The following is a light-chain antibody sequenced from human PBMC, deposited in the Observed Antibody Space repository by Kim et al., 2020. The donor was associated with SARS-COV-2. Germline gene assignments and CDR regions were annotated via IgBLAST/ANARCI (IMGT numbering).Light chain of an antibody. Sequence: ELTQPPSASETPGQRVTMSCSGSSSNIGRNFVSWYQQFPGTAPKFLIYENNQRPSGVPDRFSGSKSGTSASLAISGLRSEDEADYYCTAWDDSLSGRVFGGGTQLTVL. CDR2: ENN. V-gene: IGLV1-47*01. CDR3: TAWDDSLSGRV. CDR1: SSNIGRNF. J-gene: IGLJ3*02.